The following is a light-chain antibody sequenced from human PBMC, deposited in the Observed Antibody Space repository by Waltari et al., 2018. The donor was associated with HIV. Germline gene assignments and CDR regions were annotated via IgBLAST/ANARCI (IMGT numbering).Light chain of an antibody. Sequence: QSALTQPRSVSGSPGQSVTISCTRTSSDVGGHDYVSWFQQHPGNAPKLLVYDVTKRPSGVPNRFSGSKSGSTASLTISGLQAEDQGDYYCCSYAGGSTLFGGGTKLTVL. CDR1: SSDVGGHDY. CDR2: DVT. CDR3: CSYAGGSTL. V-gene: IGLV2-11*01. J-gene: IGLJ2*01.